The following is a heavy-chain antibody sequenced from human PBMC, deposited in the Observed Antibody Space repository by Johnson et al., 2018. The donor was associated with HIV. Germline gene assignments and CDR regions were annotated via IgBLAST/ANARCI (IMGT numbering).Heavy chain of an antibody. J-gene: IGHJ3*02. CDR1: GFTFSSYG. CDR3: AKSSDEYSSSSDAFDI. D-gene: IGHD6-6*01. V-gene: IGHV3-NL1*01. CDR2: INNDGSST. Sequence: QVQLVESGGGVVQPGGSLRLSCAASGFTFSSYGMHWVRQAPGKGLECVSRINNDGSSTAYADSVKGRFTISRDNAENTLYLQMNSLRAEDTAVYYCAKSSDEYSSSSDAFDIWGQGTMVTVSS.